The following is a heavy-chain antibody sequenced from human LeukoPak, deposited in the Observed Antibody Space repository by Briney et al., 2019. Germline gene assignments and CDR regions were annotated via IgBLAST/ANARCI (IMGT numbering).Heavy chain of an antibody. CDR3: ARGPYYYDSSGYYY. D-gene: IGHD3-22*01. J-gene: IGHJ4*02. V-gene: IGHV4-34*01. CDR1: GGSFSGYY. CDR2: INHSGST. Sequence: SETLSLTCAVYGGSFSGYYWSWIRQPPGKGLEWIGEINHSGSTNYNPSLKSRVTISVDTSKNQFSLKLSSVTAADTAVYYCARGPYYYDSSGYYYWGQGTLVTVSS.